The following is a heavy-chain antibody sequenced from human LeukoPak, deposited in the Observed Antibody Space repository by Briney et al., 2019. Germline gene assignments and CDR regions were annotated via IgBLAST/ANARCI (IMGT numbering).Heavy chain of an antibody. CDR2: IIPIFGTA. Sequence: ASVKVSCKASGGTFSSYAISWVRQAPGQGLEWMGGIIPIFGTANYAQKFQGRVTITTDESTSTAYMELSSPRSEDTAVYYCARDTGEYQLPLGWFDPWGQGTLVTVSS. D-gene: IGHD2-2*01. V-gene: IGHV1-69*05. CDR1: GGTFSSYA. CDR3: ARDTGEYQLPLGWFDP. J-gene: IGHJ5*02.